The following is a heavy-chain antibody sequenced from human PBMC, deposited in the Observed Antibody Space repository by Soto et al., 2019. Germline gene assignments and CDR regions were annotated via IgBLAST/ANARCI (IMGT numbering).Heavy chain of an antibody. D-gene: IGHD2-21*02. CDR1: GGSITSRDKY. J-gene: IGHJ3*02. Sequence: QLQESGPGLVQPSETVSLTCTVSGGSITSRDKYWGWIRQPPGKGLEWIGTVYHSGRTYYNPSLKSRVTMSVDTSKNEFSVRLNSVTAADTAVYYCARLIPYCGGDCYSVGSFDIWGQGTMVTVSS. V-gene: IGHV4-39*01. CDR2: VYHSGRT. CDR3: ARLIPYCGGDCYSVGSFDI.